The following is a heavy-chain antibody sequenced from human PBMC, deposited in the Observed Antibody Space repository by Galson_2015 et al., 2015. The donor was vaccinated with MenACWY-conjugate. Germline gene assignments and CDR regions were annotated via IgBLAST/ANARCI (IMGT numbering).Heavy chain of an antibody. CDR1: GYSFTSYW. D-gene: IGHD3-9*01. Sequence: PGESLRISCKGSGYSFTSYWISWVRQMPGKGLEWMGRIDPSDSYTNYSPSFQGHVTISADKSISTAYLQWSSLKASDTAMYYCASHYDILTGQSTGNYYYYYMDVWGKGTTVTVSS. V-gene: IGHV5-10-1*01. CDR3: ASHYDILTGQSTGNYYYYYMDV. J-gene: IGHJ6*03. CDR2: IDPSDSYT.